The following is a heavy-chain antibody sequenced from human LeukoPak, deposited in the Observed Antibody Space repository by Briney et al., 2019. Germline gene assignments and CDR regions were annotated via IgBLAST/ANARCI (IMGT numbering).Heavy chain of an antibody. Sequence: PSETLSLTCAVYGGSFSDYFWSWLRQPPGKGLEGVVEISHSGSTTYNPSLRSRVTISGDTSKKQFSLKLSSVTAADTAVYYCVTYYYGSSAPKRNYWGEGILVPVSS. J-gene: IGHJ4*02. V-gene: IGHV4-34*01. CDR2: ISHSGST. CDR3: VTYYYGSSAPKRNY. D-gene: IGHD3-22*01. CDR1: GGSFSDYF.